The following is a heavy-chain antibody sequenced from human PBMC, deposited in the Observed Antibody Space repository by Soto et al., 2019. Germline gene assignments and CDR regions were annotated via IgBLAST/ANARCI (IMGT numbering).Heavy chain of an antibody. J-gene: IGHJ6*02. Sequence: VQLVESGGGLVQPGGSLRLSCAASGFTFDDYTMHWVRQAPGKGLEWVAGVGWNGGDIVYADSVKGRFTVSKDNTKNSLSLEMNSLRTEDTAIYYCSKDRAVVVPVSTSYFHYYGLDVWGQGTTVTVS. CDR3: SKDRAVVVPVSTSYFHYYGLDV. CDR2: VGWNGGDI. V-gene: IGHV3-9*01. CDR1: GFTFDDYT. D-gene: IGHD2-2*01.